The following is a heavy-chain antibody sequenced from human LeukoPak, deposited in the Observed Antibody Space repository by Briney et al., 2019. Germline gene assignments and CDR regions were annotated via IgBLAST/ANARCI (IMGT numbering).Heavy chain of an antibody. Sequence: PGGSLRLSCAASGFSFSSYAMSWVRQAPGKGLEWVANINQDGSEKYYVDSMKGRFTVSRDNAKNSLYLQMDSLRAEDTAVYYCARGGTFVSDYRGQGTLVTVSS. J-gene: IGHJ4*02. CDR3: ARGGTFVSDY. V-gene: IGHV3-7*01. D-gene: IGHD1-1*01. CDR1: GFSFSSYA. CDR2: INQDGSEK.